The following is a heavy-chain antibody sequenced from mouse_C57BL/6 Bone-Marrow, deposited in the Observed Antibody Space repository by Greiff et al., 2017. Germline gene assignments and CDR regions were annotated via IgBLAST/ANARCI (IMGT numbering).Heavy chain of an antibody. CDR1: GYTFTSSG. J-gene: IGHJ2*01. V-gene: IGHV1-81*01. D-gene: IGHD1-1*01. CDR3: ARCTTVDHFDY. Sequence: VQLQESGAELARPGASVKLSCTASGYTFTSSGISWVKQRTGQGLEWIGEIYPRSGNTYYNEKFKGQATLTADKSSSPAYMELRSLTSEDSAVYFCARCTTVDHFDYWGQGTTLTVSS. CDR2: IYPRSGNT.